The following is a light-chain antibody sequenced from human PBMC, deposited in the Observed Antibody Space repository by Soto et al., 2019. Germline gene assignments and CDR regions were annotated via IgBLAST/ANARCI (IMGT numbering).Light chain of an antibody. Sequence: DIQMTQSPYSLSASVGDTVTITCRASQGISNYLAWYQQKPGQVPNLLIYAASSLQSGVPSRFSGSGSGTDFSLTCSSLRAEDVATEYCQKYNTAPRTLGQGTKVEI. CDR2: AAS. J-gene: IGKJ1*01. CDR3: QKYNTAPRT. CDR1: QGISNY. V-gene: IGKV1-27*01.